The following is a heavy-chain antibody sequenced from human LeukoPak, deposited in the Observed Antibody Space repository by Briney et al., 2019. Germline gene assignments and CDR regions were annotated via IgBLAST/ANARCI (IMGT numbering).Heavy chain of an antibody. V-gene: IGHV3-53*01. CDR2: VYRGGDT. CDR1: GFNVSDRY. CDR3: VREVADGAFDI. D-gene: IGHD6-19*01. J-gene: IGHJ3*02. Sequence: GGSLRLSCAASGFNVSDRYMSWVRQAPGKGLEWVSVVYRGGDTYYANSVKGRFTISRDGSKSTVFLQMQSLRGEDTAVYFCVREVADGAFDIWGQGTLVTVSS.